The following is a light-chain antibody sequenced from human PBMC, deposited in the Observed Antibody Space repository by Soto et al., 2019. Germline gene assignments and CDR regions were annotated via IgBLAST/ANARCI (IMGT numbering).Light chain of an antibody. CDR2: AAS. V-gene: IGKV1-27*01. Sequence: DIQMTQSPSSLSASVGDRVIIACRASQDISTYLAWYQQKPGKVPKLLMYAASTLQSGVPSRFSGSGSGTDFTLTISRLQPEDVATYYCQKYNSAPRTFGPGTKVDI. CDR3: QKYNSAPRT. CDR1: QDISTY. J-gene: IGKJ3*01.